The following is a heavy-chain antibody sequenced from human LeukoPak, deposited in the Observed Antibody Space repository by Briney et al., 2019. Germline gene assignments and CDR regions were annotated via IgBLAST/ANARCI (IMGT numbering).Heavy chain of an antibody. CDR1: GFTFSTYW. V-gene: IGHV3-7*03. CDR3: AREDWFHFDY. CDR2: INKDATAK. D-gene: IGHD3-10*01. J-gene: IGHJ4*02. Sequence: PGGSLRLSCSASGFTFSTYWMSWVRQAPGKGLEWVANINKDATAKYYVDSVKGRFTISRDNAKNSLYLQMNGLRAEDTAAYYCAREDWFHFDYWGQGTLVTVSS.